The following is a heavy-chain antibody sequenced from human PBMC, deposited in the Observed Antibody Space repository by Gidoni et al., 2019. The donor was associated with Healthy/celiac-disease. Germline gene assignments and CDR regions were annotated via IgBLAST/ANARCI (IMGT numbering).Heavy chain of an antibody. Sequence: QVQLVESGGGLVKPGGSLRLSCAASGFTFSDYYMSWIRQAPGKGLEWVSYISSSSSYTNYADSVKGRFTISRENAKNSLYLQMNSLRAEDTAVYYCARDFSDSSGYPDYWGQGTLVTVSS. D-gene: IGHD3-22*01. CDR3: ARDFSDSSGYPDY. V-gene: IGHV3-11*06. J-gene: IGHJ4*02. CDR2: ISSSSSYT. CDR1: GFTFSDYY.